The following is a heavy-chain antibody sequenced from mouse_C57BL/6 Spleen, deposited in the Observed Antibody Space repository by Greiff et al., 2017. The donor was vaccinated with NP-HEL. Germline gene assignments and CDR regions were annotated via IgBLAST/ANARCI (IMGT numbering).Heavy chain of an antibody. CDR1: GFTFSSYG. CDR2: ISSGGSYT. Sequence: EVQLVESGGDLVKPGGSLKLSCAASGFTFSSYGMSWVRQTPDKRLEWVATISSGGSYTNYPDSVKGRFTISRDNAKNTLYMQMSSLKSEDTAMYCCARKGQLRLPFDYWGQGTTLTVSS. CDR3: ARKGQLRLPFDY. D-gene: IGHD3-2*02. V-gene: IGHV5-6*01. J-gene: IGHJ2*01.